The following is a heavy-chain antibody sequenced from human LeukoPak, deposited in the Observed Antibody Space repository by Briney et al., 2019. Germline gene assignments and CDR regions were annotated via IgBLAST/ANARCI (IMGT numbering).Heavy chain of an antibody. J-gene: IGHJ4*02. Sequence: GGSLRLSCEASGFSMSVYWMSWVRPAPGNGLEWVGNIKRDGSERNNVDSVKGRFTISRDNARKPLYLQWDSLRAEDAAVYYCARDWGAYYHFFDYWGQGTLVTVSS. CDR3: ARDWGAYYHFFDY. D-gene: IGHD3-22*01. V-gene: IGHV3-7*01. CDR2: IKRDGSER. CDR1: GFSMSVYW.